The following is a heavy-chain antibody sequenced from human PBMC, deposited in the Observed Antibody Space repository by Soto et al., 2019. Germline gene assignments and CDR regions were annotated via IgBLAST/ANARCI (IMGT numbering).Heavy chain of an antibody. CDR2: INPSGGST. D-gene: IGHD2-2*01. V-gene: IGHV1-46*01. CDR3: ARGGCSSTSCYVDYDAFDI. CDR1: GYTFTSYY. Sequence: QVQLVQSGAEVKKPGASVKVSCKASGYTFTSYYMHWVRQAPGQGFEWMGIINPSGGSTSYAQKFQGRVTMTRDTSTSTVYMELSSLRSEDTAVYYCARGGCSSTSCYVDYDAFDIWGQGTMVTVSS. J-gene: IGHJ3*02.